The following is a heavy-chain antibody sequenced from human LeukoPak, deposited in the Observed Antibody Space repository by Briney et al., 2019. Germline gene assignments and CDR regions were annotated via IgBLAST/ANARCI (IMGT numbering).Heavy chain of an antibody. Sequence: ASVKVSCKASGYTFTSYGISWARQAPGQGLEWMGWISAYNGNTNYAQKLQGRVTMTTDTSTSTAYMELRSLRSDDTAVYYCARHSLPFMVRGVIFGWDFDYWGQGTLVTVSS. CDR2: ISAYNGNT. V-gene: IGHV1-18*01. CDR3: ARHSLPFMVRGVIFGWDFDY. J-gene: IGHJ4*02. CDR1: GYTFTSYG. D-gene: IGHD3-10*01.